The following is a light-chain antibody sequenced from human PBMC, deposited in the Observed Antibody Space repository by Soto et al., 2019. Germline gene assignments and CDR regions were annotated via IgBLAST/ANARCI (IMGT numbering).Light chain of an antibody. V-gene: IGLV2-11*01. CDR2: DVS. CDR1: SSDVGGYNY. J-gene: IGLJ1*01. CDR3: CSYAGSYTLTV. Sequence: QSVLTQPRSVSGSPEQSVTISCTGTSSDVGGYNYVSWYQQHPVNAPKLMIYDVSKRPSGVPDRFSGSKSVNTASLTISGLQAEDEADYYCCSYAGSYTLTVFGTGTKVTDL.